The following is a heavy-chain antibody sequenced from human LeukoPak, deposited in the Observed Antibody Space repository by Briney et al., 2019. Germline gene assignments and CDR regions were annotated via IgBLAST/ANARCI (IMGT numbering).Heavy chain of an antibody. V-gene: IGHV1-18*01. Sequence: ASVKVSCKASGYTFTSYGISWVRQAPGRGLEWMGWISAYNGNTNYAQKLQGRVTMTTDTSTSTAYMELRSLRSDDTAVYYCARSTAMVYYFDYWGQGTLVTVSS. D-gene: IGHD5-18*01. CDR2: ISAYNGNT. J-gene: IGHJ4*02. CDR1: GYTFTSYG. CDR3: ARSTAMVYYFDY.